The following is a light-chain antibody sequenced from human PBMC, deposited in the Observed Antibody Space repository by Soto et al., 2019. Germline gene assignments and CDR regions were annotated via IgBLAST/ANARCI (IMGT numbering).Light chain of an antibody. J-gene: IGKJ1*01. CDR3: QQYDKWPTWT. CDR2: GAS. V-gene: IGKV3-15*01. Sequence: EIVLTQSPATLSVSTGESATLXXRASQSVSRDLAWYQQKPGQAPRLXXYGASTRAPSIPARFSGSGSGTDFTLTISSLQSEDFAVYYCQQYDKWPTWTFGQGTKVDIK. CDR1: QSVSRD.